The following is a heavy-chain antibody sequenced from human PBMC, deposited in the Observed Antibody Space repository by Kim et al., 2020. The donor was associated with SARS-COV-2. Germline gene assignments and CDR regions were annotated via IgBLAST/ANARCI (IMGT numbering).Heavy chain of an antibody. CDR3: ARFFSSSPFRILGY. D-gene: IGHD6-13*01. V-gene: IGHV3-11*03. CDR1: GFTFSDYY. CDR2: ISSSSSYT. Sequence: GGSLRLSCAASGFTFSDYYMSWIRQAPGKGLEWVSYISSSSSYTNYADSVKGRFTISRDNAKNSLYLQMNSLRAEDTAVYYCARFFSSSPFRILGYWGQGTLVTVSS. J-gene: IGHJ4*02.